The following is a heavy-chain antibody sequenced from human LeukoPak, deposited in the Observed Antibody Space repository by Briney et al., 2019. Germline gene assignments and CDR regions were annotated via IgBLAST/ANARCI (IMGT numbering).Heavy chain of an antibody. Sequence: GGSLRLSCAASGFTFNNYAMTWVRQAPGKGLEWVSSIGPSGANIFYADSVKGRFTISRDIPKNTLYLQMNSLRAEDTATYFCAKGGIMRFGMVPDWFDPWGQGTLVTVSS. J-gene: IGHJ5*02. V-gene: IGHV3-23*01. D-gene: IGHD3/OR15-3a*01. CDR1: GFTFNNYA. CDR3: AKGGIMRFGMVPDWFDP. CDR2: IGPSGANI.